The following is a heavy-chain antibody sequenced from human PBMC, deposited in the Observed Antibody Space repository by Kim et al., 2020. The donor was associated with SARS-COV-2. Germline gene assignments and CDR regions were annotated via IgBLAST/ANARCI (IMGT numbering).Heavy chain of an antibody. D-gene: IGHD1-20*01. CDR3: ARSGPSITGFDY. J-gene: IGHJ4*02. V-gene: IGHV1-18*01. Sequence: TYAQKLKGRLTMTTDTSTSTVYMELRSLRSDDTAIYYCARSGPSITGFDYWGQGTLVTVSS.